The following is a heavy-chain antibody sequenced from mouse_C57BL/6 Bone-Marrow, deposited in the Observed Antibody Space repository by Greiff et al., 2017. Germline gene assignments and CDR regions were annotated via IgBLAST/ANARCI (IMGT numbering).Heavy chain of an antibody. J-gene: IGHJ2*01. Sequence: QVQLQQPGAELVKPGASVKMSCKASGYTFTSYWITWVKQRPGQGLEWIGDICPTSGRTNYNEKFKSKAILTVDTSSTSAYMQLSSLPSEDSAVFYCARSGPLGRSFDYWGQGTTLTVSS. CDR2: ICPTSGRT. CDR3: ARSGPLGRSFDY. CDR1: GYTFTSYW. D-gene: IGHD4-1*01. V-gene: IGHV1-55*01.